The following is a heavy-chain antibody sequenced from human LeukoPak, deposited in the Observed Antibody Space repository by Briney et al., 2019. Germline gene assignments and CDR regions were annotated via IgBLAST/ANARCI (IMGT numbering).Heavy chain of an antibody. Sequence: PGGSLRLSCAASGFSFSRYSMHWVRQAPGKGLVWVSRINSDGGSTSYADSVKGRFTISRDNANNSLYLQMNSLRAEDTAVYYCAFGEGYKVDYWGQGTLVTVSS. D-gene: IGHD3-10*01. CDR1: GFSFSRYS. CDR2: INSDGGST. J-gene: IGHJ4*02. CDR3: AFGEGYKVDY. V-gene: IGHV3-74*01.